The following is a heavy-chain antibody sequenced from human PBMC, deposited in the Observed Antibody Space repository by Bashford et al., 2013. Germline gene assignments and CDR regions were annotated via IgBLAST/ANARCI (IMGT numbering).Heavy chain of an antibody. J-gene: IGHJ4*02. V-gene: IGHV3-33*07. CDR1: GFTFSMNA. CDR2: VWYDGSNK. D-gene: IGHD5-18*01. Sequence: GGPLRLSCAASGFTFSMNAMYWVRQAPGKGLEWVAVVWYDGSNKYYADSVKGRFTISRDNSKNTLYLQMNSLRAEDTAVYYCARGRGYSFDIDFWGQGTLVTVSS. CDR3: ARGRGYSFDIDF.